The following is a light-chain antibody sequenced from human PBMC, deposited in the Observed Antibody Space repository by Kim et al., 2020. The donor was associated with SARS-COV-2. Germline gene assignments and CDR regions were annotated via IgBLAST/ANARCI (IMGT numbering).Light chain of an antibody. V-gene: IGKV1-33*01. CDR1: QDINNY. CDR2: DVS. J-gene: IGKJ4*01. Sequence: SASVGDRVTLTCQASQDINNYLNWYQQKPGKAPNLLIYDVSNLATGVPSRFSGSRSGTDFTLTISSLQPEDFATYYCQQYDNLPFTFGGGTKLEI. CDR3: QQYDNLPFT.